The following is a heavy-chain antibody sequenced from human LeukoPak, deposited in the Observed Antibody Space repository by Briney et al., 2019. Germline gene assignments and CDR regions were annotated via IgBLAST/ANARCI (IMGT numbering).Heavy chain of an antibody. V-gene: IGHV4-39*01. CDR1: GGSINSSSYY. CDR3: ARPGTVLGAIGQ. D-gene: IGHD2-21*01. Sequence: SETLSLTCTVSGGSINSSSYYWGCIRQPPGKGLECIGSIYYRGSTYYNPSLKSRVTISVDTFKNQFSLKLGSVTAADTAVYSCARPGTVLGAIGQWGQGTLVTVSS. CDR2: IYYRGST. J-gene: IGHJ4*02.